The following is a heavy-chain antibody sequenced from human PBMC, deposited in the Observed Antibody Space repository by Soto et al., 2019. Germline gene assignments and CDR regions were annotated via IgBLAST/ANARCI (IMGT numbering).Heavy chain of an antibody. CDR1: GFTFSTYS. J-gene: IGHJ4*02. Sequence: GGSLRLSCTASGFTFSTYSMNWVRRAPGKGLEWVSYISSGSRTIYYADSVKGRFTISRDNAKDSLFLQMNSLRDEDTAVYYCARDVDIMTQGPLGYWGQGTLVAVSS. D-gene: IGHD3-9*01. CDR3: ARDVDIMTQGPLGY. V-gene: IGHV3-48*02. CDR2: ISSGSRTI.